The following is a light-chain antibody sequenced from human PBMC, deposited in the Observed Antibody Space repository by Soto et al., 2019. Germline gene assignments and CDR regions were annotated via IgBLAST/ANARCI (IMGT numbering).Light chain of an antibody. J-gene: IGLJ3*02. CDR1: SNDVGGYAY. V-gene: IGLV2-14*01. Sequence: QSALTQPASVSGSPGQSITISCTGTSNDVGGYAYVSWYQQYPGKAPKLVISEVSNRPSGVSHRFSGSRSGNTASLTISGLQAEDEADYHCCSYTGNTTPVFGGGTMLTVL. CDR3: CSYTGNTTPV. CDR2: EVS.